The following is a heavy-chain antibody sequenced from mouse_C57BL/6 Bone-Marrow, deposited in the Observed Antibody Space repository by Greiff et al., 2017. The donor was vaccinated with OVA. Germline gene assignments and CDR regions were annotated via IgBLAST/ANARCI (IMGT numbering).Heavy chain of an antibody. CDR2: ISNGGGST. CDR3: ARPVYDGYPYYYAMDY. J-gene: IGHJ4*01. CDR1: GFTFSDYY. Sequence: EVKVVESGGGLVQPGGSLKLSCAASGFTFSDYYMYWVRQTPEKRLEWVAYISNGGGSTYYPDTVKGRFTISRDNAKNTLYLQMRRLKSEDTAMYYCARPVYDGYPYYYAMDYWGQGTSVTVSS. V-gene: IGHV5-12*01. D-gene: IGHD2-3*01.